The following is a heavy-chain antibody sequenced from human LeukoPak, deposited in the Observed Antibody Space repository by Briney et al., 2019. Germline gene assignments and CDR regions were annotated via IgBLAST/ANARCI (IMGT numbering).Heavy chain of an antibody. CDR2: IYHSGST. Sequence: SGTLSLTRAVSLGSLCGYYWSWIRQPPPKGVEWIGEIYHSGSTNYNPSLPRRVTISVATSKNQFSLKLSSVTAADTAVYYCARAYGSGSPIDYWGQGTLVTVSS. J-gene: IGHJ4*02. D-gene: IGHD3-10*01. CDR3: ARAYGSGSPIDY. V-gene: IGHV4-34*01. CDR1: LGSLCGYY.